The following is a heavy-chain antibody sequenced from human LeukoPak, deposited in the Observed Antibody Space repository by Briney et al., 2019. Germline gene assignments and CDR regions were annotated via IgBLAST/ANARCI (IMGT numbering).Heavy chain of an antibody. V-gene: IGHV5-51*01. D-gene: IGHD6-19*01. CDR2: IYGGDSDI. CDR1: GYSFTSYW. Sequence: GESLKIPCQGSGYSFTSYWIGWVRQMPGKGLEWMGIIYGGDSDIRYSPSFQGQVTIPLDKSITTAYLQWSSLKASDTAMYYCARGWVDGRRFDPWGQGTLVTVSA. J-gene: IGHJ5*02. CDR3: ARGWVDGRRFDP.